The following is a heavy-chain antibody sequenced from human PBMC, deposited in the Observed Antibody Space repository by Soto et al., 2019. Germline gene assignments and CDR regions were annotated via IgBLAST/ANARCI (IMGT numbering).Heavy chain of an antibody. Sequence: SLRLSCAASGFTFDEYAMHWVRQAPGKGLEWVSLISWDGSNRYYADSVQGRFTISRDNSKYSLYLQMNSLRAEDTALYYCAKDISRGPTKNYDFWSGPDYWGQGTLVTVS. CDR3: AKDISRGPTKNYDFWSGPDY. CDR2: ISWDGSNR. V-gene: IGHV3-43D*04. CDR1: GFTFDEYA. D-gene: IGHD3-3*01. J-gene: IGHJ4*02.